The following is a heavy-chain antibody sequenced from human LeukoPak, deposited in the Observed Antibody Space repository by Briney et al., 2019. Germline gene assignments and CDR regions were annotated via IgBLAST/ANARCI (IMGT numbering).Heavy chain of an antibody. J-gene: IGHJ5*02. V-gene: IGHV3-48*03. Sequence: GGSLRLSCAASGFTFSSYEMNWVRQAPGKGLEWVSSISSSGSTIYYADSVKGRFTISRDNAKNSLYLQMNSLRAEDTAVYYCAREGIAVAGNWFDLWGQGTLVTVSS. CDR3: AREGIAVAGNWFDL. CDR1: GFTFSSYE. CDR2: ISSSGSTI. D-gene: IGHD6-19*01.